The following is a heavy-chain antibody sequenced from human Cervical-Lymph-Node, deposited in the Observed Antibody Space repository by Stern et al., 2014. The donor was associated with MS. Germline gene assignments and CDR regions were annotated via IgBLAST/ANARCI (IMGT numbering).Heavy chain of an antibody. D-gene: IGHD2-15*01. V-gene: IGHV5-51*01. Sequence: VQLVQSGAEVKKPGESLKISCKGSGYSFASYWIGWVRQMPGKGLEWMGIIYPADSETRYSPSFQGQVTISADKSISTAYLQWNSLKASDTAMYYCARTVCSGGKCYTVPFDYWGQGTLVTVSS. J-gene: IGHJ4*02. CDR1: GYSFASYW. CDR3: ARTVCSGGKCYTVPFDY. CDR2: IYPADSET.